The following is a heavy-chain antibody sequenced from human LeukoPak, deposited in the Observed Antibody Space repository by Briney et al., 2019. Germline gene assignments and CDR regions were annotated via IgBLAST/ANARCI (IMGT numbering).Heavy chain of an antibody. CDR2: IKNSNGHT. Sequence: ASVKVSCKAIDYSFRSFGISWVRQAPGQGLEWMGWIKNSNGHTQYAQKFQGRITMTTDTTTTTAYMEMRRLRSDDTAVYYCARSADSRGYDFLDYWGQGSLVTVSS. CDR3: ARSADSRGYDFLDY. J-gene: IGHJ4*02. D-gene: IGHD3-22*01. CDR1: DYSFRSFG. V-gene: IGHV1-18*01.